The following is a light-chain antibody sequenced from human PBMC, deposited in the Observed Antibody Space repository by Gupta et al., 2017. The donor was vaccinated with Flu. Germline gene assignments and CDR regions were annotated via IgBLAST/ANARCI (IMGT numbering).Light chain of an antibody. CDR2: VAS. J-gene: IGKJ2*03. Sequence: EIVMTQSPATLSVSPGERATLSCRASQSVSSNLAWYQQKPGQAPRLLIYVASTRATGIPARFSGSGSGTEFTLTTSSRQSEDFAVYYCQQYNNWPPWGFGKGTKLDI. CDR1: QSVSSN. V-gene: IGKV3-15*01. CDR3: QQYNNWPPWG.